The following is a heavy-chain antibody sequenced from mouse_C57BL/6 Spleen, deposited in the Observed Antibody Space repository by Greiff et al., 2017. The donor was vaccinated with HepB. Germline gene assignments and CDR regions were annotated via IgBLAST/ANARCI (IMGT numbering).Heavy chain of an antibody. CDR2: ISDGGSYT. CDR3: TRDDSDGRAWFAY. Sequence: EVMLVESGGGLVKPGGSLKLSCAASGFTFSSYAMSWVRQTPEKRLEWVATISDGGSYTNYTDNVKGRFTISRDNAKNHLYLQMSHLKSEDTAMYYVTRDDSDGRAWFAYWGQGTLVTVSA. CDR1: GFTFSSYA. D-gene: IGHD2-4*01. J-gene: IGHJ3*01. V-gene: IGHV5-4*01.